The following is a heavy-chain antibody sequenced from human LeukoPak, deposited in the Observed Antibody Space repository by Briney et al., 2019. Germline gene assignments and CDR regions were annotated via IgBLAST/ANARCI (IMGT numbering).Heavy chain of an antibody. Sequence: SETLSLTCAVYGGSFSGYYWSWIRQPPGKGLEWIGEINHSGSTNYNPSLKSRVTMSVDTSKNQFSLKLSFVTAADTAVYYCAGNTYYYDSSGYLKGYYFDYWGQGTLVTVSS. CDR2: INHSGST. D-gene: IGHD3-22*01. CDR1: GGSFSGYY. V-gene: IGHV4-34*01. CDR3: AGNTYYYDSSGYLKGYYFDY. J-gene: IGHJ4*02.